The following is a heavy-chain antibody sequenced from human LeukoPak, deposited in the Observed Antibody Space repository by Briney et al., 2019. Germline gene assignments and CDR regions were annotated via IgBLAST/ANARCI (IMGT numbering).Heavy chain of an antibody. Sequence: GGSLRLSCGASGFTFSSYWMHWVRQAPGKGLVWISRINSDGSTTSYADSVKGRFTISRDNAKNTLYLQMNSLRAEDTAVYYCAGPSSSWVRDAFDIWGQGTMVTVSS. J-gene: IGHJ3*02. CDR1: GFTFSSYW. CDR2: INSDGSTT. CDR3: AGPSSSWVRDAFDI. D-gene: IGHD6-13*01. V-gene: IGHV3-74*01.